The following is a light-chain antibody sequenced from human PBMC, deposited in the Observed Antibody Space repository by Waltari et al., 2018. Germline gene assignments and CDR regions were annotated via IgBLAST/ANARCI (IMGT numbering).Light chain of an antibody. V-gene: IGKV3-20*01. CDR2: GAS. CDR3: QHYVRLPAT. CDR1: QSVSRS. J-gene: IGKJ1*01. Sequence: IVLTQSPGTLSLSPGDRATLSCRASQSVSRSLAWYQQKPGQAPKLLIYGASTRATGIPDRCTGSGSGTDFSLTIISLEPEDFAIYFCQHYVRLPATFGQGTKVEIK.